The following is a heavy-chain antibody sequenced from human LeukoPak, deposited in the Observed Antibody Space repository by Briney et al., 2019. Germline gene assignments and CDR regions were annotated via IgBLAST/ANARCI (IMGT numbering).Heavy chain of an antibody. V-gene: IGHV4-59*01. CDR1: GGSISSYY. J-gene: IGHJ4*02. D-gene: IGHD6-19*01. CDR2: ISYSGST. Sequence: SETLSLTCTLSGGSISSYYWSWIRQPPGKGLEWIAYISYSGSTFYNPSLKSRVTISVDTSKNQFSLKLNSLTAADTAVYYYATGARYSSGRGGFDYRGPGTLVTASS. CDR3: ATGARYSSGRGGFDY.